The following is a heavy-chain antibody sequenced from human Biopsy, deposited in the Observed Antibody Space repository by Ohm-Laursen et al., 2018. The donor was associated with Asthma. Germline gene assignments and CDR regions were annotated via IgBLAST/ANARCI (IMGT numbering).Heavy chain of an antibody. CDR3: AGNLPGYTYGPFED. V-gene: IGHV4-31*01. J-gene: IGHJ4*02. D-gene: IGHD5-18*01. Sequence: TLSLTCTVSGASITTSPSYWSWLRLLPGKGLEWIGCIYYSGETFFNPSLKNPLFMSLDSSKNQFSLKMTSVTVADTAVYFCAGNLPGYTYGPFEDWGQGTLVTVPS. CDR2: IYYSGET. CDR1: GASITTSPSY.